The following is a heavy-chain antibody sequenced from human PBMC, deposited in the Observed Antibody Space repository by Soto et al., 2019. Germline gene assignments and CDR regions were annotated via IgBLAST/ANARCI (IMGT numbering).Heavy chain of an antibody. Sequence: GGSLRLSCAASGFTFSSYGMHWVRQAPGKGLEWVAVISYDGSNKYYADSVKGRFTISRDNSKNTLYLQMNSLRAEDTAVYYCAKAGDDSSGYYSAGYYYYGMDVWGQGTTVTVSS. D-gene: IGHD3-22*01. CDR3: AKAGDDSSGYYSAGYYYYGMDV. CDR2: ISYDGSNK. V-gene: IGHV3-30*18. CDR1: GFTFSSYG. J-gene: IGHJ6*02.